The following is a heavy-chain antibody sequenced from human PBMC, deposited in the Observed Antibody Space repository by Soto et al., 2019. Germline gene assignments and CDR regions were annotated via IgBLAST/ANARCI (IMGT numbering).Heavy chain of an antibody. CDR1: GFTLTNAR. Sequence: EVQLVASGGGLVKPGESLRLSCAASGFTLTNARMTWVRQAPGKGLEWVGRIQSEIDGVTADYPAAVKGRFTISRDDSKTTLHLQLNSLKTEDTAGYYCTTDYGWAFGIWGQGTMVTVFS. CDR2: IQSEIDGVTA. D-gene: IGHD4-17*01. J-gene: IGHJ3*02. V-gene: IGHV3-15*01. CDR3: TTDYGWAFGI.